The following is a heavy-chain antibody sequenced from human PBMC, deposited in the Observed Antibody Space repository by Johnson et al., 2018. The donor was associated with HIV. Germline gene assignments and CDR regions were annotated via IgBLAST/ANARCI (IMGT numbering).Heavy chain of an antibody. CDR3: ARHRGVYPTSPGGVGAFDI. V-gene: IGHV3-9*01. D-gene: IGHD1-26*01. CDR2: ISWNSGSI. Sequence: VESGGVVVQPGGSLRLSCAASGFTFDDYAMHWVRQAPGKGLEWVSGISWNSGSIGYADSVKGRFTISRDNAKNSLYLQMNSLRAEDTALYYCARHRGVYPTSPGGVGAFDIWGQGTMVTVSS. J-gene: IGHJ3*02. CDR1: GFTFDDYA.